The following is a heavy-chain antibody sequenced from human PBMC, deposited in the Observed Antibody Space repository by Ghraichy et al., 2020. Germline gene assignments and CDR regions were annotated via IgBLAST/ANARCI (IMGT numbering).Heavy chain of an antibody. J-gene: IGHJ4*02. D-gene: IGHD6-19*01. CDR1: GFTFSSYG. V-gene: IGHV3-33*01. CDR2: IWYDGSNK. CDR3: ARKRASIAVAGLDY. Sequence: GGSLRLSCAASGFTFSSYGMHWVRQAPGKGLEWVAVIWYDGSNKYYADSVKGRFTISRDNSKNTLYLQMNSLRAEDTAVYYCARKRASIAVAGLDYWAREPWSPSPQ.